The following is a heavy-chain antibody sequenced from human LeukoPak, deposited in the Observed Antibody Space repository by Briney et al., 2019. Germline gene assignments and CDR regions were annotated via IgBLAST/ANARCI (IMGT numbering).Heavy chain of an antibody. CDR3: ARNHDGTPTPSFDS. D-gene: IGHD1-14*01. V-gene: IGHV3-21*01. CDR1: GFTFSRYA. J-gene: IGHJ4*02. Sequence: GGSLRLSCAASGFTFSRYAMAWVRQAPGKGPDWVSSISSSPIDIYDADSVKGRFTISRDNSKNSLYLQRNSLRVEDTAVYYCARNHDGTPTPSFDSWGQGTLVTVSS. CDR2: ISSSPIDI.